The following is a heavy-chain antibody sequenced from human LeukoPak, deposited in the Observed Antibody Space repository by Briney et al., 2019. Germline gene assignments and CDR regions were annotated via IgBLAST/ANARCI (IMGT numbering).Heavy chain of an antibody. J-gene: IGHJ4*02. V-gene: IGHV4-39*01. CDR2: IYYSGST. CDR3: AAAAAGPYYFDY. D-gene: IGHD6-13*01. Sequence: PSETLSLTCTASGGSISSSSYYCGWVRQPPGKGLEWIGSIYYSGSTYYNPSLKSRVTISVDTSKNQFSLKLSSVTAADTAVYYCAAAAAGPYYFDYWGQGTLVTVSS. CDR1: GGSISSSSYY.